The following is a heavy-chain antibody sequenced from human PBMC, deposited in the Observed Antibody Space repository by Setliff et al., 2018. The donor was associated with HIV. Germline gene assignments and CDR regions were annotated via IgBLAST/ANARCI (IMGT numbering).Heavy chain of an antibody. V-gene: IGHV1-18*01. D-gene: IGHD1-26*01. Sequence: ASVKVSCKASGYSFTSYAISWVRQAPGQGLEWMAWISPNSGYTLFAQKFRGRVTMTADTSTSTAYMDLGSLRSDDTAVYYCARGVWELPPYYMDVWGKGTTVTVSS. CDR3: ARGVWELPPYYMDV. J-gene: IGHJ6*03. CDR1: GYSFTSYA. CDR2: ISPNSGYT.